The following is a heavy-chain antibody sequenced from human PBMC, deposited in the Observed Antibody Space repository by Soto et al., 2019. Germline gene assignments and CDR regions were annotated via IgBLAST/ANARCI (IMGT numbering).Heavy chain of an antibody. CDR3: ATSPLDYGDYDFDY. CDR1: GYTLTELS. Sequence: SVKVSCKVSGYTLTELSMHWLRQAPRKGLEWMGGFDPEDGETIYAQKFQGRVTMTEDTSTDTAYMELSSLRSEDTAVYYCATSPLDYGDYDFDYWGQGTLVTVSS. CDR2: FDPEDGET. J-gene: IGHJ4*01. V-gene: IGHV1-24*01. D-gene: IGHD4-17*01.